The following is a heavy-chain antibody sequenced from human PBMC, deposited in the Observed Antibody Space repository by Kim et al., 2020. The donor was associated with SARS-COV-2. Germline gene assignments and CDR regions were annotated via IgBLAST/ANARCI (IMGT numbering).Heavy chain of an antibody. CDR2: IKDDGST. CDR3: ARKRGFSGYWFYYCYGLDV. Sequence: SETLSLTCGVYGGSLSEYTWSWIRQTPGKGLEWIGEIKDDGSTHYNPSLKSRVTISVDTSKNQFSLRLTPVTAADTALYYCARKRGFSGYWFYYCYGLDVWGQGTRVTVSS. D-gene: IGHD5-12*01. J-gene: IGHJ6*02. CDR1: GGSLSEYT. V-gene: IGHV4-34*01.